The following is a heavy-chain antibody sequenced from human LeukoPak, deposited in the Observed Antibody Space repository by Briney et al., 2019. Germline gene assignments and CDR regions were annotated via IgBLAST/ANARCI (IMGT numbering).Heavy chain of an antibody. CDR1: GFTFSSYG. CDR3: AKDAHRTMVRGVIPYFDY. Sequence: GGSLRLSCAASGFTFSSYGMHWVRQAPGKGLEWAAFIRYDGSNKYYADSVKGRFTISRDNSKNTLYLQMNSLRAEDTAVYYCAKDAHRTMVRGVIPYFDYWGQGTLVTVSS. V-gene: IGHV3-30*02. D-gene: IGHD3-10*01. J-gene: IGHJ4*02. CDR2: IRYDGSNK.